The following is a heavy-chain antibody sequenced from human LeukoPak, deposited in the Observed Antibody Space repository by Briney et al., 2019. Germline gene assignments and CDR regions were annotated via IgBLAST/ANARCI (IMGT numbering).Heavy chain of an antibody. CDR2: ISSFSSTI. D-gene: IGHD3-10*01. Sequence: GGSLRLSCAASGFTFSSYWMSWVRQAPGKGLEWVSYISSFSSTIYYADSVMGRFTISRDNAKNSLYLQVNSLRAEDTAVYYCARSPNYKGYFDYWGQGTLVTVSS. CDR1: GFTFSSYW. CDR3: ARSPNYKGYFDY. V-gene: IGHV3-48*04. J-gene: IGHJ4*02.